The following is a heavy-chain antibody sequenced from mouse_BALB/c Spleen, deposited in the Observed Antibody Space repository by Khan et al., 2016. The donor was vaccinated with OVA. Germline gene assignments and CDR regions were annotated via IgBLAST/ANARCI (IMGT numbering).Heavy chain of an antibody. CDR1: GFTFTDYY. CDR2: IRNKANIYTT. V-gene: IGHV7-3*02. Sequence: EVELVESGGGLVQPGGSLRLSCATSGFTFTDYYMSWVRQPPGKALQWLGFIRNKANIYTTEYSASVKGRFTISRDNSQIIIYLQVNTLRAEDSATYYCARDNPYAMDYWGQGTSVTVSS. CDR3: ARDNPYAMDY. J-gene: IGHJ4*01.